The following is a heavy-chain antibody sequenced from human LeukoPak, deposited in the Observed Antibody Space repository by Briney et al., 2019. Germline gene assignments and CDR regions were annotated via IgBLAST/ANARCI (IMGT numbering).Heavy chain of an antibody. J-gene: IGHJ4*02. CDR2: ITPIFGTA. CDR1: GGTFSSYA. Sequence: GSSVKVSCKSSGGTFSSYAISWVRQAPGQGLEWMGGITPIFGTANYAQKFQGRVTITADESTSTAYMELSSLRSEDAAVYYCARDQNPATYYYGSGSYYPPYYIDYWGQGTLVTVPS. V-gene: IGHV1-69*01. D-gene: IGHD3-10*01. CDR3: ARDQNPATYYYGSGSYYPPYYIDY.